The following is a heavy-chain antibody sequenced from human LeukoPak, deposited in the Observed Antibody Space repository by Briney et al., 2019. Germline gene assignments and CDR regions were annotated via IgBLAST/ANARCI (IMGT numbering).Heavy chain of an antibody. CDR3: ARIHRYCSGGACYVLDN. V-gene: IGHV4-59*02. CDR2: VYYSGST. D-gene: IGHD2-15*01. CDR1: GGSVSGYY. Sequence: NPSETLSLTCVVPGGSVSGYYWGWIRQPPGRGLEWIGYVYYSGSTNYNPSFKSRITISVDTSRNQFSLQLSSVTAADTAVYYCARIHRYCSGGACYVLDNWGQGTLVAVSS. J-gene: IGHJ4*02.